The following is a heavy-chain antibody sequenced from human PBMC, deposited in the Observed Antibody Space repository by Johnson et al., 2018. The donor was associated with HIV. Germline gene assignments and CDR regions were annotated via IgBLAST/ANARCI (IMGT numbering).Heavy chain of an antibody. D-gene: IGHD5-24*01. Sequence: VQLVESGGGLVQPGGSLRLSCAASGFTFSSYAMSWVRQAPGKGLEWVSAISGSGGSTYYADSVKGRFTISRDNSKNTLYLQMNSRRAEDTSVYDCAREMAATNAWALDIWGEVTMVTVSS. V-gene: IGHV3-23*04. CDR1: GFTFSSYA. J-gene: IGHJ3*02. CDR3: AREMAATNAWALDI. CDR2: ISGSGGST.